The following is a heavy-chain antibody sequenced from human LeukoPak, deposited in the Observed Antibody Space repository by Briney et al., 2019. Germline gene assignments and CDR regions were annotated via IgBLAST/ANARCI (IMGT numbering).Heavy chain of an antibody. V-gene: IGHV3-30*18. J-gene: IGHJ4*02. CDR1: GFTFSSYG. CDR3: AKDNHYYDSSGYHTPQGVVDY. Sequence: GGSLRLSCAASGFTFSSYGMHWVRQAPGKGLEWVAVISYDGSNKYYADSVKVRFTISRDNSKNTLYLQMNSLRAEDTAVYYCAKDNHYYDSSGYHTPQGVVDYWGQGTLVTVSS. CDR2: ISYDGSNK. D-gene: IGHD3-22*01.